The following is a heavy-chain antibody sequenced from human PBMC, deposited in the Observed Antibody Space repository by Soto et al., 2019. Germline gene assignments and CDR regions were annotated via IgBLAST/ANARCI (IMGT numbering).Heavy chain of an antibody. Sequence: QVQLVESGGGVVQPGRSLRLSCAASGFSFSSYGMQWVRQAPGKGLEWVAVISYDGSNKYYADSVKDRFTISRDNCKKTLYLQMNSMSADDTAVYYCVAGQYFFDYCGQGTLVTVSS. D-gene: IGHD6-19*01. CDR3: VAGQYFFDY. J-gene: IGHJ4*02. CDR1: GFSFSSYG. CDR2: ISYDGSNK. V-gene: IGHV3-30*03.